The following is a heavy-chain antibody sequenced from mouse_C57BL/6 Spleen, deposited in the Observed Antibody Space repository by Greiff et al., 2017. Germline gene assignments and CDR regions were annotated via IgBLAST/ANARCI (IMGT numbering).Heavy chain of an antibody. CDR2: IWSGGST. CDR3: ARDWYFDV. Sequence: VQLQESGPGLVQPSQSLSNTCTVSGFSLTSYGVHWVRQSPGKGLEWLGVIWSGGSTDYNAAFISRLSISKDNSKSQVFFKMNSLQADDTAIYYCARDWYFDVWGTGTTVTVSS. J-gene: IGHJ1*03. CDR1: GFSLTSYG. V-gene: IGHV2-2*01.